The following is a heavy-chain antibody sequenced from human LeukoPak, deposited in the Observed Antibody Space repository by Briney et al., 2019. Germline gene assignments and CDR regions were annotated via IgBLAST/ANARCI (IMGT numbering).Heavy chain of an antibody. Sequence: ASVNVSCKSSGYTFTIYYMHWVRQAPGQGLEWMGIINPSGGSTSYAQKFQGRVTMTRDTSTSTVYMELSSLRSEDTAVYYCARAMVRGVIDYWGQGTLVTVSS. CDR1: GYTFTIYY. D-gene: IGHD3-10*01. CDR3: ARAMVRGVIDY. CDR2: INPSGGST. J-gene: IGHJ4*02. V-gene: IGHV1-46*01.